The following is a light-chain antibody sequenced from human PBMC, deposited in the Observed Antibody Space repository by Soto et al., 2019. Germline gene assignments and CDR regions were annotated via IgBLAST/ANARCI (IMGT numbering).Light chain of an antibody. CDR1: SSDVGRFEY. CDR2: DIT. Sequence: QSVLTQPRSVSGSPGQSVTISCTGTSSDVGRFEYVSWYQQHPGEAPKVVVYDITNRPSGVSSRFSGSKSGNTASLTISGLQAEDEADYYCSSYTVSVAPYVFGTGTKVTVL. V-gene: IGLV2-14*03. J-gene: IGLJ1*01. CDR3: SSYTVSVAPYV.